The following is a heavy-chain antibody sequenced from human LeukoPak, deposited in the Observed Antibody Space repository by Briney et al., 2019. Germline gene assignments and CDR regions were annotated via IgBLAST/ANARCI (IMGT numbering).Heavy chain of an antibody. CDR3: ASIAARPGEYFDY. Sequence: SETLSLTCTVSGGSISSSSYYWGWIRQPPGKGLEWIGSIYYSGSTYYNPSLKSRVTISVDTSKNQFSLKLSSVTAADTAVYCCASIAARPGEYFDYWAREPWSPSPQ. CDR2: IYYSGST. CDR1: GGSISSSSYY. J-gene: IGHJ4*02. V-gene: IGHV4-39*01. D-gene: IGHD6-6*01.